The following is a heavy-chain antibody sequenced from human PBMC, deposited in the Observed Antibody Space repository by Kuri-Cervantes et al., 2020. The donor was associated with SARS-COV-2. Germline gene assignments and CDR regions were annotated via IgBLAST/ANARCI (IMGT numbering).Heavy chain of an antibody. D-gene: IGHD3-10*01. CDR3: ARGLLWFGELFPWFDP. CDR1: GGSISSYY. CDR2: INHSGST. Sequence: SETLSLTCTVSGGSISSYYWSWIRQPPGKGLEWIGEINHSGSTNYNPSLKSRVTISVDTSKNQFSLKLSSMTAADTAVYYCARGLLWFGELFPWFDPWGQGTLVTVSS. V-gene: IGHV4-34*01. J-gene: IGHJ5*02.